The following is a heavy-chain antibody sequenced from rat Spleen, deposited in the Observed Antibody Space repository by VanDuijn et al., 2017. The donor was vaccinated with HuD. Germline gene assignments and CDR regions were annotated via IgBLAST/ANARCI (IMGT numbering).Heavy chain of an antibody. Sequence: EVQLQESGPGLVKPSQSLSLTCSVTGYSISSSYKWNWIRRFPQNKLEWMGYINNAGSTNYNPSLKSRISITRDTSKNQFFLQVNSVTTEDTATYYCARGGLGAPFAYWGQGALVTVSS. CDR1: GYSISSSYK. V-gene: IGHV3-3*01. CDR2: INNAGST. J-gene: IGHJ3*01. D-gene: IGHD5-1*01. CDR3: ARGGLGAPFAY.